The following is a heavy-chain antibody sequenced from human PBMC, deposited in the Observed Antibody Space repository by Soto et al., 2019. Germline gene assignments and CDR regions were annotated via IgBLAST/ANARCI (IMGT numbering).Heavy chain of an antibody. CDR1: GGSLSSYY. Sequence: SETLSLTCTVSGGSLSSYYLGWIRQPPGGGLEWIGYMYNTGSTIYNPSLKSRVTISVDTSKNQFSLKLNSVTAADTAVYYCARDLWGYCGADCYPLDVWGQGTTVTAP. D-gene: IGHD2-21*02. CDR3: ARDLWGYCGADCYPLDV. V-gene: IGHV4-59*01. CDR2: MYNTGST. J-gene: IGHJ6*02.